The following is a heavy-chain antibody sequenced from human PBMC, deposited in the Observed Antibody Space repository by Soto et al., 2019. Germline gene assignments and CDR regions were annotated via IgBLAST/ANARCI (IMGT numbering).Heavy chain of an antibody. CDR2: IRSKVYGGTT. Sequence: GGSLRLSCTASGFTFGDYAVTWCRQAPGKGLEWVGFIRSKVYGGTTEYAASVKGRFTISRDDSKSIANLQMNSLKTEDSAVYYCTRYTNDILTGYYSRVIPYYYYYGMDVWGPGTTVTVSS. J-gene: IGHJ6*02. CDR3: TRYTNDILTGYYSRVIPYYYYYGMDV. CDR1: GFTFGDYA. D-gene: IGHD3-9*01. V-gene: IGHV3-49*03.